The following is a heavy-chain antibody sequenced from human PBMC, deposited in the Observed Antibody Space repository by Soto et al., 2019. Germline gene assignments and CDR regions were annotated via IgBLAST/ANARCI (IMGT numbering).Heavy chain of an antibody. D-gene: IGHD3-22*01. V-gene: IGHV3-33*01. CDR3: ARGVYDSRDNDAFDI. CDR1: GFTFSSYG. J-gene: IGHJ3*02. Sequence: QVQLVESGGGVVQPGRSLRLSCAASGFTFSSYGMHWVRQAPGKGLEWVAVIWYDGSNKYYADSVKGRFTISRDNSKNTLYLQMNSLRAEDTAVYYCARGVYDSRDNDAFDIWGQGTMVTVSS. CDR2: IWYDGSNK.